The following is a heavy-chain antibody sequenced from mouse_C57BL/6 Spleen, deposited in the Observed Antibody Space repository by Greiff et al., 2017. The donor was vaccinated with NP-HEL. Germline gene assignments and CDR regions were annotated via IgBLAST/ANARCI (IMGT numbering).Heavy chain of an antibody. Sequence: EVQLQQSGAELASPGASVTLSCKASGYTFTDYNMHWVKQSHGKSLEWIGYINPNNGGTSYNQKFKGKATLTVNKSSSTAYMELRSLTSEDSAVYYGAREGTAQEFDYWGQGTTLTVSS. CDR2: INPNNGGT. CDR1: GYTFTDYN. V-gene: IGHV1-22*01. J-gene: IGHJ2*01. CDR3: AREGTAQEFDY. D-gene: IGHD3-2*02.